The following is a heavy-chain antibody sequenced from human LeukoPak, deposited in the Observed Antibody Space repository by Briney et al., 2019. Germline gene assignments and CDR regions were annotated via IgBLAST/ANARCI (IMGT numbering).Heavy chain of an antibody. Sequence: SETLSPTCAVYGGSFSGYYWSWIRQPPGNGLEGIGEINHSGSTNYNPSLKSRVTISVDTSKNQFSLKLSSVTAADTAVYYCARAPIVVVPAAGTGWFDPWGQGTLVTVSS. D-gene: IGHD2-2*01. CDR3: ARAPIVVVPAAGTGWFDP. CDR2: INHSGST. V-gene: IGHV4-34*01. J-gene: IGHJ5*02. CDR1: GGSFSGYY.